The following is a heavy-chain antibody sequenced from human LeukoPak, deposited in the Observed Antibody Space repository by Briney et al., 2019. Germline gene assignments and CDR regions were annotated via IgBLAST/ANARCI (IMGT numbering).Heavy chain of an antibody. CDR2: IRPDASKE. V-gene: IGHV3-30*02. J-gene: IGHJ4*02. D-gene: IGHD1-26*01. CDR3: AKDRIVGASDY. CDR1: GFTFSSYG. Sequence: GGSLRLSCAASGFTFSSYGMHWVRQAPGKGLEWVAFIRPDASKEYHADSVKGRFIISRDNSKKILYLQMNSLRAEDTAVYYCAKDRIVGASDYWGQGTLVTVSS.